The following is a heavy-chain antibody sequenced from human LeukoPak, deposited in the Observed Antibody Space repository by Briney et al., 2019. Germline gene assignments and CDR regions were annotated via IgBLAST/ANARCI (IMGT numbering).Heavy chain of an antibody. D-gene: IGHD3-3*01. J-gene: IGHJ4*02. CDR2: IRQDGESK. CDR1: GFITSDYW. Sequence: GGSLRLSCAASGFITSDYWMSWVRQAPGKGLEWVANIRQDGESKYYVASVKGRFTISRDDAKNSLYLQMNSLRDEDAAVYYCAREKWAKYDFWSGYSDCWGQGTLVTVSS. V-gene: IGHV3-7*01. CDR3: AREKWAKYDFWSGYSDC.